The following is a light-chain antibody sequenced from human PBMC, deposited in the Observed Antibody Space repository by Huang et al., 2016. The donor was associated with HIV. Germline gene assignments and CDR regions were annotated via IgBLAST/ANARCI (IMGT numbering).Light chain of an antibody. CDR3: QQYHSLPWT. J-gene: IGKJ1*01. CDR1: QGIGNS. CDR2: ATS. Sequence: DIQMTQSPSSLSASVGDRVTITCRARQGIGNSLAWYQQKPEKAPRLLLYATSTLESGVPSRFSSSGAGTHYTLTINTLQPEDIASYYCQQYHSLPWTFGQGTKVEIK. V-gene: IGKV1-NL1*01.